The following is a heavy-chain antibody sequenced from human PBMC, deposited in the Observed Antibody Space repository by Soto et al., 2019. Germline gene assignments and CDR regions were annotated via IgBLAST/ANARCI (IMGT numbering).Heavy chain of an antibody. D-gene: IGHD2-2*01. Sequence: SVKVSCRASGGTFSSYAISWVRQAPGQGLEWMGGIIPIFGTANYAQKFQGRVTITADESTSTAYMELSSLRSEDTAVYYCARDLRHCSSTSCSPFAYWGQGTLVTVSS. V-gene: IGHV1-69*13. J-gene: IGHJ4*02. CDR1: GGTFSSYA. CDR3: ARDLRHCSSTSCSPFAY. CDR2: IIPIFGTA.